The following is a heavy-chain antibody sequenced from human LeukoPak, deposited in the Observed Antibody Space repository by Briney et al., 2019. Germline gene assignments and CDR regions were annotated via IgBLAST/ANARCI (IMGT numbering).Heavy chain of an antibody. V-gene: IGHV1-2*02. CDR1: GYTFTSYY. D-gene: IGHD6-19*01. Sequence: ASVKVSCKASGYTFTSYYMHWVRQAPGQGPEWMGWINANSGGTRYAQKFQGRVTMTRDTSISTAYMELSRLRSDDTAVYYCAREATVVAGTGDDAFDIWGQGTMVTVSS. J-gene: IGHJ3*02. CDR3: AREATVVAGTGDDAFDI. CDR2: INANSGGT.